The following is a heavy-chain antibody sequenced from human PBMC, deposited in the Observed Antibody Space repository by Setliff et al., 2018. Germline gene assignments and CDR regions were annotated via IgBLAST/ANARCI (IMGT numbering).Heavy chain of an antibody. V-gene: IGHV4-4*02. CDR2: INHSGST. J-gene: IGHJ6*02. D-gene: IGHD2-2*02. Sequence: PSETLSLTCTVSGGSISSSNWWSWVRQPPGKGLEWIGEINHSGSTNYNPSLKSRVTISLDTSRNQVSLKLSSVTAADTAVYYCARDRQYCSSTSCYTSYLYYYAMDIWGQGTTVTVSS. CDR1: GGSISSSNW. CDR3: ARDRQYCSSTSCYTSYLYYYAMDI.